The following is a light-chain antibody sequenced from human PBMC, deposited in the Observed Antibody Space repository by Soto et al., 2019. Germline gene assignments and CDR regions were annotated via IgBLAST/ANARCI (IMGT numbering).Light chain of an antibody. V-gene: IGLV2-14*01. CDR3: SSYTSSGIDYV. CDR1: SSDVGGYNY. J-gene: IGLJ1*01. Sequence: QSALTQPASVSGSPGQSITISCTGTSSDVGGYNYVSWYQQHPGKAPKLMIYEVSNRPSGVSNRFSGSKSGNTASLTISGLQAEDEADYCRSSYTSSGIDYVFGTGTKLTVL. CDR2: EVS.